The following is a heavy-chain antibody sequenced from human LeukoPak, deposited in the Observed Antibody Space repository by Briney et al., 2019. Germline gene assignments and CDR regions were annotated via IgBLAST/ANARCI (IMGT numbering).Heavy chain of an antibody. CDR3: AKYCSSTSCYGGLDY. V-gene: IGHV3-33*06. J-gene: IGHJ4*02. Sequence: GGSLRLSCAASGFTFSSYGMHGVRQAPGKGLELVAVIWYDGSNKYYADSVKGRFTISRDNSKNKLYLQMNSVRAEDTAVYYCAKYCSSTSCYGGLDYWGQGTLVTVSS. D-gene: IGHD2-2*01. CDR1: GFTFSSYG. CDR2: IWYDGSNK.